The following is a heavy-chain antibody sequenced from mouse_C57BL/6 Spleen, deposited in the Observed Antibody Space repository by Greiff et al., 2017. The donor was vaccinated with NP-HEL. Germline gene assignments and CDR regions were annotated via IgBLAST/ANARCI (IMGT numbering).Heavy chain of an antibody. J-gene: IGHJ2*01. Sequence: EVKVVESGGDLVKPGGSLKLSCAASGFTFSSYGMSWVRQTPDKRLEWVATISSGGSYTYYPDSVKGRFTISRDNAKNTLYLQMSSLKSEDTAMYYCARPTRGSSFDYWGQGTTLTVSS. CDR1: GFTFSSYG. CDR3: ARPTRGSSFDY. CDR2: ISSGGSYT. D-gene: IGHD1-1*01. V-gene: IGHV5-6*01.